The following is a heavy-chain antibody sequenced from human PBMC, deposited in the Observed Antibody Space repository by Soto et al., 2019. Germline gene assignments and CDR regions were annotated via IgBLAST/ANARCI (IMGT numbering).Heavy chain of an antibody. V-gene: IGHV3-21*06. CDR1: GFTFTRYS. CDR2: ISSTTNYI. J-gene: IGHJ4*02. Sequence: PGGSLRLSCAASGFTFTRYSMNWVRKAPGQGLEWFSSISSTTNYIYYGDSMKGRFTISRDNAKNSLYLEMNSLRAEDTAVYYCARESEDLTSNFDYWGQGTLVTVSS. CDR3: ARESEDLTSNFDY.